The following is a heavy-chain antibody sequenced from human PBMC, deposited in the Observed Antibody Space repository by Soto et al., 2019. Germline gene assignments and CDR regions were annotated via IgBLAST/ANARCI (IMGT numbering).Heavy chain of an antibody. CDR3: ARDGGFVVVPAEGYGMDV. D-gene: IGHD2-2*01. Sequence: SETLSLTCTVSGGSISSGGYYWSWIRQHPGKGLEWIGYIYYSGSTYYNPSLKSRVTISVDTSKNQFSLKLSSVTAADTAVYYCARDGGFVVVPAEGYGMDVWGKGTTVTVSS. CDR1: GGSISSGGYY. J-gene: IGHJ6*04. CDR2: IYYSGST. V-gene: IGHV4-31*03.